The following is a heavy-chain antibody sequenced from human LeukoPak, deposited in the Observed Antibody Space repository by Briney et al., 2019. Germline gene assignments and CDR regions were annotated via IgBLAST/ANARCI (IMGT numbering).Heavy chain of an antibody. D-gene: IGHD6-6*01. J-gene: IGHJ4*02. CDR1: GGSFSGCY. V-gene: IGHV4-34*01. CDR3: ARSPPSRELYSSSSGYFDY. CDR2: INHSGST. Sequence: PSETLSLTCAVYGGSFSGCYWSWIRQPPGKGLEWIGEINHSGSTNYNPSLKSRVTISVDTSKNQFSLKLSSVTAADTAVYYCARSPPSRELYSSSSGYFDYWAREPWSPSPQ.